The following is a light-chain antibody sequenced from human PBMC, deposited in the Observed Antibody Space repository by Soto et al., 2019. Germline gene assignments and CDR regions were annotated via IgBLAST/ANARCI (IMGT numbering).Light chain of an antibody. V-gene: IGKV1-27*01. Sequence: DLQMTQSPSSLSASVGDRVSITCRASQGISIYLAWYQQKPGKVPELLIYAASTLHSGVPSRFSGSGSGTDFTLTINSLQPEDVATYYCQKYNIAPFTFGQGTRLEI. CDR2: AAS. J-gene: IGKJ5*01. CDR1: QGISIY. CDR3: QKYNIAPFT.